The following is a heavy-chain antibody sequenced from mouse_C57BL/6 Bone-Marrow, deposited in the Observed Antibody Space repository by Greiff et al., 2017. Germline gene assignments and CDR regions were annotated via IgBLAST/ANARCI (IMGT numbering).Heavy chain of an antibody. D-gene: IGHD4-1*01. J-gene: IGHJ1*03. Sequence: VQLQQSGAELVKPGASVKLSCKASGYTFTEYTIHWVKQRSGQGLEWIGWFYPGSGSIKYNEKFKDKATLTADKSSSTVYMELSRLTSEAAAVYFCARHEEGLGTGTSWYFDVWGTGTTVTVSS. CDR2: FYPGSGSI. V-gene: IGHV1-62-2*01. CDR1: GYTFTEYT. CDR3: ARHEEGLGTGTSWYFDV.